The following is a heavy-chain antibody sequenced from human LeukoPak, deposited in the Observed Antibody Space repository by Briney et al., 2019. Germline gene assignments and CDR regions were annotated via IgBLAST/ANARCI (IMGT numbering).Heavy chain of an antibody. D-gene: IGHD3-22*01. J-gene: IGHJ6*03. CDR3: ARGTSPYYYDSSGYYSLKKYYYYYMDV. CDR1: GGSFSGYY. CDR2: INHSGST. V-gene: IGHV4-34*01. Sequence: SETLSLTCAVYGGSFSGYYWSWIRQPPGKGLEWIGEINHSGSTNYNPSLKSRVTISVDTSKNQFSLKLSSVTAADTAVYYCARGTSPYYYDSSGYYSLKKYYYYYMDVWGKGTTVTVSS.